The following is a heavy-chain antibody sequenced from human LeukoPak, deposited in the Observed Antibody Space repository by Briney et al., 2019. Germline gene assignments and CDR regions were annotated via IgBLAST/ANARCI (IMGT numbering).Heavy chain of an antibody. CDR2: IYYSGST. CDR3: ARLWYSSSWYYFDY. D-gene: IGHD6-13*01. J-gene: IGHJ4*02. Sequence: SETLSLTCAVYGGSFSGYYWIWIRQPPGKGLEWIGYIYYSGSTNYNPSLKSRVTISVDTSKNQFSLKLSSVTAADTAVYYCARLWYSSSWYYFDYWGQGTLVTVSS. CDR1: GGSFSGYY. V-gene: IGHV4-59*08.